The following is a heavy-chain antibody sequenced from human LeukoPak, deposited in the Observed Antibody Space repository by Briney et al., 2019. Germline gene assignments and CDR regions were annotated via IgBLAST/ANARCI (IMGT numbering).Heavy chain of an antibody. CDR1: GFTFSTYE. Sequence: PGGSLRLSCAASGFTFSTYEMNWVRRAPGKGLEWVSYINSGANTIFYADSVKGRFTISRDNAKNSLYLQVDSLRAEDTAVYYCARFVRGGSNSMPSFDYWGQGTLVTVSS. CDR2: INSGANTI. CDR3: ARFVRGGSNSMPSFDY. D-gene: IGHD1-26*01. V-gene: IGHV3-48*03. J-gene: IGHJ4*02.